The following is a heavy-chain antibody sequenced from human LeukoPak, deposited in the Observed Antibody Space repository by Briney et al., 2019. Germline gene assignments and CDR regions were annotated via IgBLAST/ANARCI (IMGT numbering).Heavy chain of an antibody. Sequence: SETLSLTCAVYGGSFGGYYWSWIRQPPGKGLEWIGEINHSGSTNDNPSLKSRVTISVATSKNQFSLKLSSVTAADTAVYYCARGREDVVVAATPGPPVHWFDPWGQGTLVTVSS. CDR1: GGSFGGYY. J-gene: IGHJ5*02. CDR3: ARGREDVVVAATPGPPVHWFDP. D-gene: IGHD2-2*01. V-gene: IGHV4-34*01. CDR2: INHSGST.